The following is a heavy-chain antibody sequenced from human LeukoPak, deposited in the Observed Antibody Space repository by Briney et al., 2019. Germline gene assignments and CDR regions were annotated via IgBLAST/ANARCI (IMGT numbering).Heavy chain of an antibody. CDR3: ARGTIRCSGCLGVFDY. D-gene: IGHD6-19*01. V-gene: IGHV4-38-2*02. CDR1: GYSISDGYY. J-gene: IGHJ4*02. Sequence: PSETLSLTCSVSGYSISDGYYWGWIRQSPGKGLEWIAIIYHSGSTYYTPSLKSRLTISVDTSKNQFSLKLRSVTAADTAVYYCARGTIRCSGCLGVFDYWGQGTLVTVSS. CDR2: IYHSGST.